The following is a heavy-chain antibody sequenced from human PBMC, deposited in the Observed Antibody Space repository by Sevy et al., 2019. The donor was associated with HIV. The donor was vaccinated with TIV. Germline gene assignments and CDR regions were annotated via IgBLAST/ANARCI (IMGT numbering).Heavy chain of an antibody. V-gene: IGHV3-7*01. D-gene: IGHD3-10*01. CDR3: ARDQGNTGIYYYYGMDV. Sequence: GGSLRLSYAASGFTFSSYWMSWVRQAPGKGLEWVANIKQDGSEKYYVDSVKGRFTISRDNAKNSLYLQMNSLRAEDTAVYYCARDQGNTGIYYYYGMDVWGQGTTVTVSS. CDR1: GFTFSSYW. CDR2: IKQDGSEK. J-gene: IGHJ6*02.